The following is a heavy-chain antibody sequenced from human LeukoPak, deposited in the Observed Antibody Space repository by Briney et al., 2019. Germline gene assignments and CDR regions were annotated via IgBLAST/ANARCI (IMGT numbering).Heavy chain of an antibody. D-gene: IGHD3-10*01. V-gene: IGHV3-64D*06. CDR3: MNPNHYGSGR. Sequence: GGSLRLSCAVSGFTFSSYVMHWVRQAPGKGLESVSGISNNGDNTYYADSVKGRFTISRDNSESTLYLQMGSLRPDDTAVYYCMNPNHYGSGRWGQGTLVTVSS. CDR1: GFTFSSYV. J-gene: IGHJ4*02. CDR2: ISNNGDNT.